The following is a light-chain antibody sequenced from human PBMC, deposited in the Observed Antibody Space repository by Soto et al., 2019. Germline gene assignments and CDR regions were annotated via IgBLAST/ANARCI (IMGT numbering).Light chain of an antibody. CDR1: QSVSTY. CDR2: DVS. Sequence: EIVLTQSPATLSLSPGERATLSCRASQSVSTYIAWYQQKPGQAPRRLIYDVSNRASGIPARCSGSGSGTDFTLTISSLEPEEFAVYYCQQRSNWPLTFGGGTKVEIK. J-gene: IGKJ4*01. V-gene: IGKV3-11*01. CDR3: QQRSNWPLT.